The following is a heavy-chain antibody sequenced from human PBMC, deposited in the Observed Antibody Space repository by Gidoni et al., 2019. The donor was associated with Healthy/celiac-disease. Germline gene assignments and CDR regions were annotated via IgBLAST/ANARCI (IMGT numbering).Heavy chain of an antibody. CDR1: GGSISSGSYY. CDR3: ARGIAVAGSNWFDP. J-gene: IGHJ5*02. D-gene: IGHD6-19*01. Sequence: QVQLQESGPGLVKPSQTLSLTCTVPGGSISSGSYYWSWIWQPAGKGLEWIGRIYTSGSTNYNPSLKSRVTISVDTSKNQFSLKLSSVTAADTAVYYCARGIAVAGSNWFDPWGQGTLVTVSS. V-gene: IGHV4-61*02. CDR2: IYTSGST.